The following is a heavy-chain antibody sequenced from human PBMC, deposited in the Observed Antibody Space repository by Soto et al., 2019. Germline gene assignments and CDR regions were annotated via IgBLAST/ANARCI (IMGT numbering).Heavy chain of an antibody. D-gene: IGHD4-17*01. Sequence: SGPTLVNPTQTLTLTCTFSGFSLSSKGMRVSWIRQPPGKALEWLARIDWDDDKFYSPSLRTRLTISKDTSKNQVVLTMTNVDPKDTATYYCARSPGGFTVATYFFDYWGQGTPVTVSS. CDR3: ARSPGGFTVATYFFDY. J-gene: IGHJ4*02. CDR1: GFSLSSKGMR. V-gene: IGHV2-70*04. CDR2: IDWDDDK.